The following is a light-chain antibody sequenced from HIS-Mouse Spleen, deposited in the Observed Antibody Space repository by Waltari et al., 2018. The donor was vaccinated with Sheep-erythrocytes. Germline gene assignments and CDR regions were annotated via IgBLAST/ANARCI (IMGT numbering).Light chain of an antibody. CDR3: CSYAGSYNHV. CDR2: DVS. CDR1: TTAGVVYNH. V-gene: IGLV2-11*01. J-gene: IGLJ1*01. Sequence: QSALTQPRSVSGSPGQSVTTSCTGTTTAGVVYNHVSWYQQPPGKAPKLMIYDVSKRPSGVPDRFSGSKSGNTASLTISGLQAEDEADYYCCSYAGSYNHVFATGTKVTVL.